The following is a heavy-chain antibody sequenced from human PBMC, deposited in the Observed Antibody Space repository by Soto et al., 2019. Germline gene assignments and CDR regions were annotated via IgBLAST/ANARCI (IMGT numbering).Heavy chain of an antibody. Sequence: SETLSLTCTVSGGSISSSSYYWGWIRQPPGKGLEWIGSIYYSGSTYYNPSLKIRVTISVDTSKNQFSLKLSSVTAADTAVYYCARVFIYFWSGSARNTIDYWGQGTLVTVSS. CDR1: GGSISSSSYY. CDR3: ARVFIYFWSGSARNTIDY. D-gene: IGHD3-3*01. CDR2: IYYSGST. J-gene: IGHJ4*02. V-gene: IGHV4-39*01.